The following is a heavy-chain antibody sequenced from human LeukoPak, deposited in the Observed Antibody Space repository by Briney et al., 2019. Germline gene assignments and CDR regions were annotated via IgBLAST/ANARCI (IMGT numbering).Heavy chain of an antibody. V-gene: IGHV3-48*01. Sequence: PGGSLRLSCAASGFTFSSYSMNWVRQAPGKGLEWVSYISSSSSTIYYADSVKGRFTISRDNAKNSLYLQMNSLRAEDTAVYYCVKDRRYCGSTTCPDYWGQGTLVTVSS. CDR3: VKDRRYCGSTTCPDY. CDR1: GFTFSSYS. CDR2: ISSSSSTI. J-gene: IGHJ4*02. D-gene: IGHD2-2*01.